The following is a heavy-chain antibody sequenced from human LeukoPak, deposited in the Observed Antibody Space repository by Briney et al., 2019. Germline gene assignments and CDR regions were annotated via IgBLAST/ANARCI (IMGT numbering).Heavy chain of an antibody. V-gene: IGHV4-61*01. CDR2: IYSSGTT. J-gene: IGHJ4*02. D-gene: IGHD3-10*01. Sequence: PSETLSLTCTVSGGSVSSETYFWSWIRQPPGKGLEWIGYIYSSGTTNSEPSLRSRLTLSIDTSRNQFSLRLNSVTAADSAVYYCARRNYHGRGGIYHFDYWGQGILVTVSS. CDR3: ARRNYHGRGGIYHFDY. CDR1: GGSVSSETYF.